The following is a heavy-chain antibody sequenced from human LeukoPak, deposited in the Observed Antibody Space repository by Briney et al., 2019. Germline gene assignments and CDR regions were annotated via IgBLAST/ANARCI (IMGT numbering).Heavy chain of an antibody. CDR3: ARDSGSGGSSTHYYYYYMDV. V-gene: IGHV1-46*01. CDR1: GYTFTSYY. CDR2: INPSGGST. J-gene: IGHJ6*03. D-gene: IGHD1-26*01. Sequence: ASVKVSCKASGYTFTSYYMHWVRQAPAQGLEWMGIINPSGGSTSYAQKFQGRVTMTRDMSTSTVYMELSSLRSEDTAVYYCARDSGSGGSSTHYYYYYMDVWGKGTTVTVSS.